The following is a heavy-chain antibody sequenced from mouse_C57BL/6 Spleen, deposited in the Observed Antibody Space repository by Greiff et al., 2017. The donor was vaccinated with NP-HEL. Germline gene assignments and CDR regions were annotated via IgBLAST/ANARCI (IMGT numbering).Heavy chain of an antibody. CDR2: IWTGGGT. V-gene: IGHV2-9-1*01. D-gene: IGHD1-1*01. CDR1: GFSLTSYA. Sequence: VQLQESGPGLVAPSQSLSITCTVSGFSLTSYAISWVRQPPGKGLEWLGVIWTGGGTNYNSALKSRLSISKDNSKSQVFLKMNSLQTDDTARYYCARTRHYGSSYEGYFDVWGTGTTVTVSS. CDR3: ARTRHYGSSYEGYFDV. J-gene: IGHJ1*03.